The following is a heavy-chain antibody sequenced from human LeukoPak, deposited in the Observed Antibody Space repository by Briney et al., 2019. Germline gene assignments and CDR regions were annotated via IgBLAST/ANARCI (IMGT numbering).Heavy chain of an antibody. CDR2: ISGSGGST. CDR1: GFTFSSYA. D-gene: IGHD2-15*01. J-gene: IGHJ6*03. CDR3: AKGGHCSGGSCDYYYYYYMDV. V-gene: IGHV3-23*01. Sequence: QPGGSLRLSCAASGFTFSSYAMSWVRQAPGKGLEWVSAISGSGGSTYYADSVKGRFTISRDNSKNTLYLQMNSLRAEDTAVYYCAKGGHCSGGSCDYYYYYYMDVWGKGTTVTISS.